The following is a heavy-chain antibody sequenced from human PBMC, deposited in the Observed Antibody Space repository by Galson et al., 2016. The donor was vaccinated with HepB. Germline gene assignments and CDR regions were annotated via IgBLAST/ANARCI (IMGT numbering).Heavy chain of an antibody. J-gene: IGHJ5*02. CDR3: ARERTKLEFDP. V-gene: IGHV3-23*01. D-gene: IGHD1-1*01. CDR1: GFTFSSYA. Sequence: SLRLSCAASGFTFSSYAMTWVRQAPGTGLEWVSAIGGSGGSTYYADSVKGRFTISRDNSKNTLYLQMKSLRAEDTAIYYCARERTKLEFDPWGQGTLVTVSS. CDR2: IGGSGGST.